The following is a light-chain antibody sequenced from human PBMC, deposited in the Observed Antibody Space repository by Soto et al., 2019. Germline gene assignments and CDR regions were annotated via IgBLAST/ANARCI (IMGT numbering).Light chain of an antibody. V-gene: IGKV3-20*01. CDR3: QQYGSTPPYT. Sequence: EIVLTQSPGTLSLSPGDRATLSCRASQSVNSNYLAWYQHKPDQATRLLIYGASSTATGVSDRFSGSGSGTEFSLTVSRLEPEDVAVYYCQQYGSTPPYTFGQGTKLEIK. J-gene: IGKJ2*01. CDR1: QSVNSNY. CDR2: GAS.